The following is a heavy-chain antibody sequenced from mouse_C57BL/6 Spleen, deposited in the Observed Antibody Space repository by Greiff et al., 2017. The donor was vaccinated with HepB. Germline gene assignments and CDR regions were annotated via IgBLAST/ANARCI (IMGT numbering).Heavy chain of an antibody. CDR1: GYAFTNYL. J-gene: IGHJ2*01. CDR2: INPGSGGT. Sequence: VQLQQSGAELVRPGTSVKVSCKASGYAFTNYLIEWVKQRPGQGLEWIGVINPGSGGTNYNEKFKGKATLTADKSSSTAYMQRSSLTSEDSAVYFCARAEGSNLYYFDYWGQGTTLTVSS. CDR3: ARAEGSNLYYFDY. D-gene: IGHD2-5*01. V-gene: IGHV1-54*01.